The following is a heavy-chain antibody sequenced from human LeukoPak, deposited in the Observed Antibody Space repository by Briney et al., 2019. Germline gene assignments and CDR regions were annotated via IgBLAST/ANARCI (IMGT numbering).Heavy chain of an antibody. CDR1: GYTFTSYA. CDR2: ISAYNGDT. D-gene: IGHD3-22*01. V-gene: IGHV1-18*01. CDR3: ARDFTTIVAVQSPAFDI. Sequence: ASVKVSCKASGYTFTSYAISWVRQAPGQGLEWMGWISAYNGDTNYAQKVQGRVTMTTDTSTGTAYMELRSLRSDDTAMYYCARDFTTIVAVQSPAFDIWGQGTMVTVSS. J-gene: IGHJ3*02.